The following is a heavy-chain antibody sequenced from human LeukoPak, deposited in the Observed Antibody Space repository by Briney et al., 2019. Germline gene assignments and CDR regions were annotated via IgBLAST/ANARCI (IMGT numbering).Heavy chain of an antibody. CDR3: AKFRGAGSHVYYRMDV. CDR1: GFTFYIYA. Sequence: PWGFLKLFCSASGFTFYIYAMTWVRQVSGKGLGWGLYFSGGGNRYYADSVKGRFTISRDNSQNTVSLQMSSLRADDTGLYYCAKFRGAGSHVYYRMDVWGSGTTVTVSS. J-gene: IGHJ6*04. D-gene: IGHD3-10*01. V-gene: IGHV3-23*01. CDR2: FSGGGNR.